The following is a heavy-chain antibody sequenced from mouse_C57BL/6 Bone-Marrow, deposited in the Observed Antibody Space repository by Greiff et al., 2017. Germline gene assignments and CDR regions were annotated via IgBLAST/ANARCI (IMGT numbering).Heavy chain of an antibody. Sequence: EVQLQQSGPELVKPGASVKISCKASGYTFTDYYMTWVKQSHGKSLEWIGDINPNNGGTSYNQKFKGTATLTVDKSSSPAYMELRRLTCEDSAVYYWAEGGELGLRFAYWGKGTLVTVSA. CDR3: AEGGELGLRFAY. CDR1: GYTFTDYY. V-gene: IGHV1-26*01. J-gene: IGHJ3*01. CDR2: INPNNGGT. D-gene: IGHD3-1*01.